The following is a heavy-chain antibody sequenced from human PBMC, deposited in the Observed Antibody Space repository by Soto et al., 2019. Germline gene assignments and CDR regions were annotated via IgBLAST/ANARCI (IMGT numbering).Heavy chain of an antibody. CDR3: ARDLRVTIFGAAFYYYYYGMDV. CDR2: ISYDGSNK. J-gene: IGHJ6*02. D-gene: IGHD3-3*01. V-gene: IGHV3-30-3*01. CDR1: GFTLSRYA. Sequence: QVQLVESGGGVVQPGRSLRLSCAASGFTLSRYAMHWVRQAPGKGLEGVAVISYDGSNKYYADSVKGRFTISRDNSKNTLYLQMNSLRAEDTAVYYCARDLRVTIFGAAFYYYYYGMDVWGQGTTVTVSS.